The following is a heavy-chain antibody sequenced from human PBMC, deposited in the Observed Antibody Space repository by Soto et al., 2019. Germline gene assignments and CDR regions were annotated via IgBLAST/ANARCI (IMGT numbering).Heavy chain of an antibody. CDR1: GFTFSSYW. J-gene: IGHJ4*02. Sequence: GGSLRLSCAASGFTFSSYWMSWVRQAPGKGLEWVANIKEDGSEKYYVDSVKGRFTISRDNAKNSLYLQMNSLRAEDTAVYYCARATPISYSSSWSDYWGQGTLVTVSS. CDR3: ARATPISYSSSWSDY. V-gene: IGHV3-7*01. CDR2: IKEDGSEK. D-gene: IGHD6-13*01.